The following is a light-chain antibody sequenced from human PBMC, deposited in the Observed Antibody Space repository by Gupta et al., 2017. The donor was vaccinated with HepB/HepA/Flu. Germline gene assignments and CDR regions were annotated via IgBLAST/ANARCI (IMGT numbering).Light chain of an antibody. Sequence: EIVMTQSPATLSVSPGERVAFSFRASQDVHTNLAWMQQKPGQAPKVLFYGASARATGVPARFIGSGSRTEFTLTITSLQSEDVAVYGCQHYNNWPWTFGQGTKVEIK. J-gene: IGKJ1*01. CDR1: QDVHTN. CDR3: QHYNNWPWT. CDR2: GAS. V-gene: IGKV3-15*01.